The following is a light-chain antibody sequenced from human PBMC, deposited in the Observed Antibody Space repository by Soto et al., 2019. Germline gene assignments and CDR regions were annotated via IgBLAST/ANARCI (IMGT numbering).Light chain of an antibody. CDR2: RNN. Sequence: QSVLTQPPSASGTPGQRVTISCSGSSSNIGSKYVYWYQQLPGTAPKLLIYRNNQRPSGVPDRFSGSKSGTSASLAISGLRSEDEAEYYCAAWDDSLTVVFGGGTKRTVL. CDR1: SSNIGSKY. J-gene: IGLJ2*01. V-gene: IGLV1-47*01. CDR3: AAWDDSLTVV.